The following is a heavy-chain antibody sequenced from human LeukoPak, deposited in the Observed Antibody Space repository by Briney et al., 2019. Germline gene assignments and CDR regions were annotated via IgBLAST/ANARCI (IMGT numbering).Heavy chain of an antibody. Sequence: GRSLRLSCAASGFTFSSYAMHWVRQAPGKGLEWVAVISYDGSNKYYADSVKGRFTISRDNSKNTLYLQMNSLRAEDTAVYYCARDRGMYSGSYFGAFDIWGQGTMVTVSS. V-gene: IGHV3-30*04. CDR1: GFTFSSYA. CDR3: ARDRGMYSGSYFGAFDI. J-gene: IGHJ3*02. D-gene: IGHD1-26*01. CDR2: ISYDGSNK.